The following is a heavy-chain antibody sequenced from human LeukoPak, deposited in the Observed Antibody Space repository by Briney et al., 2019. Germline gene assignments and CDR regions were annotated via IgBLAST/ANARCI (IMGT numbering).Heavy chain of an antibody. CDR1: GGSISSYY. CDR2: ISDIGSI. Sequence: SETLSLTCTVSGGSISSYYWSWIRQPPGKGLEWIAYISDIGSINYNPSLKSRVTISLDTSKNQFSLKLSSVTAADTAVYYCARGSYSYGYNGMDVWGQGTTVTVSS. D-gene: IGHD5-18*01. V-gene: IGHV4-59*12. CDR3: ARGSYSYGYNGMDV. J-gene: IGHJ6*02.